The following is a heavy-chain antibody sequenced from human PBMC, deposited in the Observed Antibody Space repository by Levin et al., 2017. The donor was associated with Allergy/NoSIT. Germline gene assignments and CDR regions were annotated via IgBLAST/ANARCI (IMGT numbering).Heavy chain of an antibody. Sequence: GGSLRLSCKGSGYSFTSYWIGWVRQMPGKGLEWMGIIYPGDSDTRYSPSFQGQVTISADKSISTAYLQWSSLKASDTAMYYCARRAIGTGTTSWFDPWGQGTLVTVSS. J-gene: IGHJ5*02. CDR1: GYSFTSYW. CDR2: IYPGDSDT. V-gene: IGHV5-51*01. D-gene: IGHD1-7*01. CDR3: ARRAIGTGTTSWFDP.